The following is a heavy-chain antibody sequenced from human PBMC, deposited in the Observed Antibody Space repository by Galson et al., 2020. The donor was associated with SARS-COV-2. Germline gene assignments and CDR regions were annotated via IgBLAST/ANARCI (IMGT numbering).Heavy chain of an antibody. CDR3: ARDRPAYDFWSGYYGPLFSNYYYYGMDV. D-gene: IGHD3-3*01. Sequence: GESLKISCAASGFTFSSYAMHWVRQAPGKGLEWVAVISYDGSNKYYADSVKGRFTISRDNSKNTLYLQMNSLRAEDTAVYYCARDRPAYDFWSGYYGPLFSNYYYYGMDVWGQGTTVTVSS. CDR1: GFTFSSYA. J-gene: IGHJ6*02. V-gene: IGHV3-30-3*01. CDR2: ISYDGSNK.